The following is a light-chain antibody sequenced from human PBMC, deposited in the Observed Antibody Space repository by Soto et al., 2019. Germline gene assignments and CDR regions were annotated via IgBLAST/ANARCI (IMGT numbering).Light chain of an antibody. J-gene: IGKJ4*01. CDR2: GAS. CDR1: QSVSSN. V-gene: IGKV3-15*01. CDR3: QQYNNWPTLT. Sequence: EIVMTQSPATLSVSPGERATLSCRASQSVSSNLAWYQQKPGQAPRLLIYGASTRATGIPARFSGSGSGTEFTLTISSPQSEDCAVYYCQQYNNWPTLTFGGGTKVEIK.